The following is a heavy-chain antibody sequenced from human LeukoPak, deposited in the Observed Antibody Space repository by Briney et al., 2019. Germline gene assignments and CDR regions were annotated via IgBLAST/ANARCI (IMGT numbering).Heavy chain of an antibody. D-gene: IGHD6-19*01. CDR1: GFTFSSYG. Sequence: GRSLRLSCAASGFTFSSYGMHWVRQAPGKGLEWVSAISGSGGSTFYADSVKGRFTISRDNSKNTLYLQMDSLRAEDTAVYCCARPYNSGWYGDFDYWGQGTLVTVSS. CDR3: ARPYNSGWYGDFDY. J-gene: IGHJ4*02. V-gene: IGHV3-23*01. CDR2: ISGSGGST.